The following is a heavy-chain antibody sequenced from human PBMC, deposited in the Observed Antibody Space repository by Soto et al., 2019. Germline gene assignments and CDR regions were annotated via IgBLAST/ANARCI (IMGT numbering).Heavy chain of an antibody. Sequence: RGSLRHSCAASGVTFTSNNTSWVRQATGKGLDWVSVIYSGGSTYYADSVKGRFTISRHNFKNTLYLQMNSMRAEDTAVYYCARASGKLLWFGELFLDAFDIWGQGTMVTVSS. CDR3: ARASGKLLWFGELFLDAFDI. CDR2: IYSGGST. V-gene: IGHV3-53*04. D-gene: IGHD3-10*01. J-gene: IGHJ3*02. CDR1: GVTFTSNN.